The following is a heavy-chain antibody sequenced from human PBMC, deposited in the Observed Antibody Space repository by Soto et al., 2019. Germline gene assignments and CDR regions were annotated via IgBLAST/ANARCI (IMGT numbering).Heavy chain of an antibody. Sequence: GGSLRLSCAASGFTFDDYAMHWVRQAPGKGLEWVSGISRNSGSIGCADSVKGRFTISRDNAKKSLYLKMKSLRSEATALYFFEKDKRDFFVVPAAIDSPIPVWSNAFDIWGQGTMVTVSS. D-gene: IGHD2-2*02. CDR2: ISRNSGSI. J-gene: IGHJ3*02. CDR1: GFTFDDYA. CDR3: EKDKRDFFVVPAAIDSPIPVWSNAFDI. V-gene: IGHV3-9*01.